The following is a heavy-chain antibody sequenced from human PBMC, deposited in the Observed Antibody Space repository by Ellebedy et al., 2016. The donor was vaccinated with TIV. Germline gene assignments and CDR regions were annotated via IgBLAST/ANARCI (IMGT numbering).Heavy chain of an antibody. Sequence: SETLSLXXAVYGGSFSGYYWSWIRQPPGKGLEWIGEINHSGSTNYNPSLKSRVTISVDTSKNQFSLKLSSVTAADTAVYYCAVSGYWEGDFDYWGQGTLVTVSS. J-gene: IGHJ4*02. CDR3: AVSGYWEGDFDY. D-gene: IGHD6-25*01. CDR2: INHSGST. CDR1: GGSFSGYY. V-gene: IGHV4-34*01.